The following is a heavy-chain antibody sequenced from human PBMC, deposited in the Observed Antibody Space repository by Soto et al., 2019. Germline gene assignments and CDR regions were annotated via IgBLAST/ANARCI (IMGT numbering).Heavy chain of an antibody. Sequence: PGGSLRLSCAASGFTFSSYGMHWVRQAPGKGLEWVAVISYDGSNKYHADPVKGRFTISRDNSKNTLYLQMNSLRAEDTAVYYCAKDRYYHGSGSDLDYWGQGTLVTVSS. CDR2: ISYDGSNK. V-gene: IGHV3-30*18. D-gene: IGHD3-10*01. J-gene: IGHJ4*02. CDR3: AKDRYYHGSGSDLDY. CDR1: GFTFSSYG.